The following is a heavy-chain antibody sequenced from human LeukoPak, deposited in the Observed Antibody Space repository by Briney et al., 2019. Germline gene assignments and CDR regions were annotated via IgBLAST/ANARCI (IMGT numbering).Heavy chain of an antibody. V-gene: IGHV3-23*01. CDR2: ILGSGGST. D-gene: IGHD3-9*01. CDR1: GFTLSNYD. Sequence: PGASLRLSCAASGFTLSNYDMSWVRQARGKGLEWVSAILGSGGSTYYADSVKGRFTVSRDNSKSTVYFQMNSLRAEDTPLYYCAKWGDYDVLTGYYFPDYWGQGTLVTVSS. J-gene: IGHJ4*02. CDR3: AKWGDYDVLTGYYFPDY.